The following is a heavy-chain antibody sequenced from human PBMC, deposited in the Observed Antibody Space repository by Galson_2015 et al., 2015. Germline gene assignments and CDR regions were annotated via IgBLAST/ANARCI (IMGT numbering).Heavy chain of an antibody. V-gene: IGHV3-7*01. CDR2: IKQDGSEK. CDR1: GFTFSSHW. J-gene: IGHJ3*02. Sequence: SLRLSCAGSGFTFSSHWMSWVRQAPGKGLEWVANIKQDGSEKDYVDSVKGRFTISRDNAKNSLYLQMNSLRAEDTAVYYCARLNYGGNSGAFDIWGQGTMVTVSS. D-gene: IGHD4-23*01. CDR3: ARLNYGGNSGAFDI.